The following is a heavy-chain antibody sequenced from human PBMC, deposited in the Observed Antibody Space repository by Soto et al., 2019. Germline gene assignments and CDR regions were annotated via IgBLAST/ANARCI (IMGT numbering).Heavy chain of an antibody. J-gene: IGHJ4*02. CDR1: GYTFTNYA. CDR3: ARLAADSSGYYDY. V-gene: IGHV1-3*01. D-gene: IGHD3-22*01. Sequence: ASVKVSCKASGYTFTNYAIHWVRQAPGQRLECMGWINAANGYTKYSQKFQGRVTITRDTFANTVYMELSSLRSEDTAVYYCARLAADSSGYYDYWGQ. CDR2: INAANGYT.